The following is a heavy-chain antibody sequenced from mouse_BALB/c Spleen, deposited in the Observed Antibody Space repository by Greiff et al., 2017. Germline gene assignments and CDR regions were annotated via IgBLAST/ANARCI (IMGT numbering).Heavy chain of an antibody. J-gene: IGHJ4*01. CDR1: GFTFTDYY. V-gene: IGHV7-3*02. D-gene: IGHD1-1*01. Sequence: DVKLEESGGGLIQPGGSLRLSCATSGFTFTDYYMSWVRQTPGKALEWLGFIRNKADGYTTEYSASVKGRFTISRDNSQSILYLQMNTLRAEDRATYYCARKAHYYYGSSDGDYAMDYWGQGTSVTVSS. CDR2: IRNKADGYTT. CDR3: ARKAHYYYGSSDGDYAMDY.